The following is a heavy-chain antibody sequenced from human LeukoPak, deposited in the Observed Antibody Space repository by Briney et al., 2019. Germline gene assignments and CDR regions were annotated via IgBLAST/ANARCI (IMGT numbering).Heavy chain of an antibody. D-gene: IGHD1-26*01. CDR2: IYSGGST. CDR3: ARIVAGEAFDI. Sequence: GGSLRLSCAASGFTVSSNYMTWVRQAPGKGLEWVSVIYSGGSTYYADSVKGRFTISRDNSKNTLYLQMNSLRAEDTAVYYCARIVAGEAFDIWGQGTMVTVSS. CDR1: GFTVSSNY. J-gene: IGHJ3*02. V-gene: IGHV3-66*01.